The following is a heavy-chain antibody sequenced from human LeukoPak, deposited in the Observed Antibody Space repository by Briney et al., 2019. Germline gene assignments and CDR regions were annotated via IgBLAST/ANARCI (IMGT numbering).Heavy chain of an antibody. J-gene: IGHJ4*02. Sequence: SETLSLTCSVSGASITSSQYYWVWIRKPPGRGLEWVGSVYHDGNSYYNPSLKSRVTISVDTSKNQFSLKLSSVTAADTAVYYCARAKDIVVVPAANLDYWGQGTLVTVSS. CDR1: GASITSSQYY. D-gene: IGHD2-2*01. CDR3: ARAKDIVVVPAANLDY. CDR2: VYHDGNS. V-gene: IGHV4-39*07.